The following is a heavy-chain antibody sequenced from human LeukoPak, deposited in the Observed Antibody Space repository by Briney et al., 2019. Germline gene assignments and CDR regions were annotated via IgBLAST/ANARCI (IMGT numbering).Heavy chain of an antibody. CDR1: GFTFSSYA. V-gene: IGHV3-30-3*01. D-gene: IGHD3-10*01. Sequence: PGRSLRVSCAASGFTFSSYAMHWVRQAPGKGLEWVAVISYDGSNKYYADSVKGRFTISRDNAKNSLYLQMNSLRGEDTAVYYCARGTSYYYWGQGTLVTVSS. CDR2: ISYDGSNK. CDR3: ARGTSYYY. J-gene: IGHJ4*02.